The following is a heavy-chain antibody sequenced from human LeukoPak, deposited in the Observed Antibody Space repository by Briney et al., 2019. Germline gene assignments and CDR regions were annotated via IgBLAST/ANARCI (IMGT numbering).Heavy chain of an antibody. CDR3: ARGGPVRGVPNWFDP. V-gene: IGHV1-8*01. D-gene: IGHD3-10*01. Sequence: WASVKVSCKASGYTFTSYDINWVRQATGQGLEWMGWMNPNSGNTGYAQKFQGRVTMTRNTSISTAYMELSSLRSEDTAVYYCARGGPVRGVPNWFDPWGQGTLITVSS. J-gene: IGHJ5*02. CDR1: GYTFTSYD. CDR2: MNPNSGNT.